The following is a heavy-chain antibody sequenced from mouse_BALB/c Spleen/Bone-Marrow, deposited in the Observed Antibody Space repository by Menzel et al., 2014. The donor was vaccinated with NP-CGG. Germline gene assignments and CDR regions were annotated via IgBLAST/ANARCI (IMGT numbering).Heavy chain of an antibody. CDR1: GYTLTNYA. CDR2: INPGSGYT. D-gene: IGHD5-1-1*01. J-gene: IGHJ2*01. CDR3: ARLTIIPNY. Sequence: QVQLQQSAAELARPGASVKMSCKASGYTLTNYAMHWVKQRPGQGLEWIGYINPGSGYTEYNPKFTDKATLTADKSSNTAYMQLSNLTSEDSAVYYCARLTIIPNYWGQGTTLTGSS. V-gene: IGHV1-4*02.